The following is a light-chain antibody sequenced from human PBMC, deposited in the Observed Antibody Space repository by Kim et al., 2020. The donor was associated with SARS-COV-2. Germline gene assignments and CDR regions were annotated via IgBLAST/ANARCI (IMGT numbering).Light chain of an antibody. CDR3: QQYNRWPYT. V-gene: IGKV3-15*01. J-gene: IGKJ2*01. CDR2: GAS. CDR1: QSVSTN. Sequence: SLAPGERATLFCRASQSVSTNVAWYQQKPGQAPRRLIFGASPRATGVPARFSGSGSGTDFTLTIGGLQSEDFAVYFCQQYNRWPYTFGQGTKLEI.